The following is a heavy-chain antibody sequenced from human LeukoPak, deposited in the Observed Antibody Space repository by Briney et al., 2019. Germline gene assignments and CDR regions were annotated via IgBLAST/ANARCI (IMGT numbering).Heavy chain of an antibody. V-gene: IGHV3-21*01. Sequence: GGSLRLSCAASGFTFSSYSMNWVRQAPGKGLEWVSSITSSSGYIYYADSVKGRFTISRDNAKKSLYLQMNSLRAEDTAVCYCAREIVTSTSFDYWGQGTLVAVSS. CDR3: AREIVTSTSFDY. D-gene: IGHD5-12*01. J-gene: IGHJ4*02. CDR2: ITSSSGYI. CDR1: GFTFSSYS.